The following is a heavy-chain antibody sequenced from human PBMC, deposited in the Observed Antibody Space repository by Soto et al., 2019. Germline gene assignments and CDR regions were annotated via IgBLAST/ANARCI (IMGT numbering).Heavy chain of an antibody. V-gene: IGHV3-30-3*01. CDR3: ARGGYMTTHNSSLDR. CDR1: GFTFSAYA. J-gene: IGHJ5*02. CDR2: MSFNGGNK. D-gene: IGHD4-17*01. Sequence: GGSLRLSCSASGFTFSAYAMHWVRQAPGKGLEWVAAMSFNGGNKYYADSVKGRLTISRDISKSTLFLQINSLRPEDTAVFYCARGGYMTTHNSSLDRWGQGTLVTVSS.